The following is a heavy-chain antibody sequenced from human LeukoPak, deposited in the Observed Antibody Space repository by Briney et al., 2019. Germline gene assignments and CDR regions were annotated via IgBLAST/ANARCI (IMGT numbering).Heavy chain of an antibody. CDR1: GGTFSSYA. J-gene: IGHJ4*02. CDR2: IIPIFGTA. Sequence: ASVKVSCKASGGTFSSYAISWVRQAPGQGLEWMGGIIPIFGTANYAQKFQGRVTITADKSTSTAYMELSSPRSEDTAVYYCARERGGSGSRGLDYWGQGTLVTVPS. CDR3: ARERGGSGSRGLDY. V-gene: IGHV1-69*06. D-gene: IGHD3-10*01.